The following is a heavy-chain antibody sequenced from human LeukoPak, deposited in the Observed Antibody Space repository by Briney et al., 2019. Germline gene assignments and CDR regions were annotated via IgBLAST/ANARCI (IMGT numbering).Heavy chain of an antibody. CDR2: IYPGDSDS. CDR1: GYRFTDYW. Sequence: SGESQKISCKGSGYRFTDYWIAWVRQMPGKGLEWMGIIYPGDSDSRYSPSFQGQVTFSADKSISTAYLQWSSLKASDTAMYYCARRDAGTSCMDVWGKGTTVTVSS. V-gene: IGHV5-51*01. D-gene: IGHD1-1*01. CDR3: ARRDAGTSCMDV. J-gene: IGHJ6*03.